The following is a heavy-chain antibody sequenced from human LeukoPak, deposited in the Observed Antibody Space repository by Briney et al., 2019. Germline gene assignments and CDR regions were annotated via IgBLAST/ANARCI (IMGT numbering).Heavy chain of an antibody. J-gene: IGHJ3*02. CDR2: ISGTVGST. Sequence: GGSLRLSCAASGFTFSNYPMNSVRQSPQRGLEWVSAISGTVGSTSYADSLKGRFTISRDNSKNTLYLQMSSLTAEDTAVYYCAKECGRDYDDRAFDIWGQGTMVTVSS. CDR1: GFTFSNYP. CDR3: AKECGRDYDDRAFDI. V-gene: IGHV3-23*01. D-gene: IGHD3-22*01.